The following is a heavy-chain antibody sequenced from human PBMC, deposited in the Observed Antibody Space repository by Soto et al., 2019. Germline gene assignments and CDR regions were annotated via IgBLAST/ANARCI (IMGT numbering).Heavy chain of an antibody. CDR2: IWYDGSNK. D-gene: IGHD2-15*01. CDR1: GFTFNSYG. V-gene: IGHV3-33*01. J-gene: IGHJ5*02. CDR3: ARDAVVAATLNWFDP. Sequence: QVQLVESGGGVVQPGRSLRLSCAASGFTFNSYGMHWVRQAPGKGLEWVAVIWYDGSNKYYADSVKGRFTISRDNSKNTLYLEMNSLRAEDTAVYYGARDAVVAATLNWFDPWGQGTLVTVSS.